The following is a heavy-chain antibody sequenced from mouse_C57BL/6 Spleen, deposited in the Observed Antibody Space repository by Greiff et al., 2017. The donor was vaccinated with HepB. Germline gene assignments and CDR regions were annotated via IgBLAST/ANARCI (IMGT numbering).Heavy chain of an antibody. CDR1: GYTFTSYW. V-gene: IGHV1-64*01. CDR3: AVTTVVAHYAMDY. Sequence: QVQLQQPGAELVKPGASVKLSCKASGYTFTSYWMHWVKQRPGQGLEWIGMIHPNSGSTNYNEKFKSKATLTVDKSSSTAYMQLSSLTSADSAVYYCAVTTVVAHYAMDYWGQGTSVTVSS. J-gene: IGHJ4*01. CDR2: IHPNSGST. D-gene: IGHD1-1*01.